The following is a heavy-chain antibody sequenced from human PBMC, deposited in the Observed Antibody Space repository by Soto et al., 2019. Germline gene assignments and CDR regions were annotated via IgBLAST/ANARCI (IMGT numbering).Heavy chain of an antibody. CDR1: GGSISGGGYY. J-gene: IGHJ6*02. Sequence: PSETLSFTCTVSGGSISGGGYYWSWIRQHPGKGLEWIGYIYYSGSTYYNPSLKSRVTISVDTTKNQFSLKLSSVTAADTAVYYCARAGRNWNDRGLNYYYYGMDVWGQGTTVTVSS. CDR3: ARAGRNWNDRGLNYYYYGMDV. CDR2: IYYSGST. D-gene: IGHD1-20*01. V-gene: IGHV4-31*03.